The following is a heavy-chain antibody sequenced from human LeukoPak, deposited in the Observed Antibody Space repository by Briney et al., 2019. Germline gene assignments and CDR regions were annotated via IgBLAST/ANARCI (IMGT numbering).Heavy chain of an antibody. CDR1: GGSFSGYY. Sequence: TSETLSLTCAVYGGSFSGYYWSWIRQPPGKGLDWIGEINHSGSTNYNPSLKCRGTISVDTSKNQFSLKLSSVTTAETAVYYCARGSRYCSSTSCFRGTAPRWFDPWGQGTLVAVSA. CDR3: ARGSRYCSSTSCFRGTAPRWFDP. V-gene: IGHV4-34*01. D-gene: IGHD2-2*01. CDR2: INHSGST. J-gene: IGHJ5*02.